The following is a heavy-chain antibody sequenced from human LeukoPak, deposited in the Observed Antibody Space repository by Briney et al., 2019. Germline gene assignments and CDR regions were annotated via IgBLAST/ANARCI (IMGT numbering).Heavy chain of an antibody. CDR1: GFTFDDYA. D-gene: IGHD3-10*01. Sequence: GRSLRLSCAASGFTFDDYAMHWVRQAPGKGLEWVSGISWNSVSIGYADSVKGRFTISRDNSKNTLYLQMNSLRAEDTAVYYCARDPGGYFDYWGQGTLVTVSS. V-gene: IGHV3-9*01. CDR3: ARDPGGYFDY. J-gene: IGHJ4*02. CDR2: ISWNSVSI.